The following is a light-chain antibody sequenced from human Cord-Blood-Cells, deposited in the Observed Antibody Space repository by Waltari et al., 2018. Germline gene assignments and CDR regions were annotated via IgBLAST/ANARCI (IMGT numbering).Light chain of an antibody. Sequence: EIVPTQHPATLTVSPGERAPISCRASQSVSSNLAWYQQKPGQAPRLLIYGASTRATGIPARFSGSGSGTEFTLTISSLQSEDFAVYYCQQYNNWPPYTCGQGTKLEIK. CDR1: QSVSSN. J-gene: IGKJ2*01. CDR3: QQYNNWPPYT. CDR2: GAS. V-gene: IGKV3-15*01.